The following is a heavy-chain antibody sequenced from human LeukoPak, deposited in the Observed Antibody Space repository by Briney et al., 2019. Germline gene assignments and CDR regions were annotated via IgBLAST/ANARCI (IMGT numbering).Heavy chain of an antibody. CDR2: IYTSGST. J-gene: IGHJ3*02. CDR3: ARDGLYSSSWYPRAFDI. CDR1: GGSISSYY. Sequence: SETLSLTCTVSGGSISSYYWSWIRQPAGKGLEWIGRIYTSGSTNYNPSLKSRVTMSVDTSKNQFSLKLSSVTAADTAVYYCARDGLYSSSWYPRAFDIWGQGTMVTVSS. D-gene: IGHD6-13*01. V-gene: IGHV4-4*07.